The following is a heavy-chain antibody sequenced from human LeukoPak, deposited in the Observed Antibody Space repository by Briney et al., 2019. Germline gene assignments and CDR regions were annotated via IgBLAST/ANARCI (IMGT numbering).Heavy chain of an antibody. CDR1: GFTFSSYG. V-gene: IGHV3-33*01. Sequence: GRSLRLSCAASGFTFSSYGMHWGRQAPGKGLEWVAVIWYDGSNKYYADSVKGRFTISRDNSKNTLYLQMNSLRAEDTAVYYCARRYCSSTSCLYYGMDVWGQGTTVTVSS. CDR3: ARRYCSSTSCLYYGMDV. CDR2: IWYDGSNK. D-gene: IGHD2-2*01. J-gene: IGHJ6*02.